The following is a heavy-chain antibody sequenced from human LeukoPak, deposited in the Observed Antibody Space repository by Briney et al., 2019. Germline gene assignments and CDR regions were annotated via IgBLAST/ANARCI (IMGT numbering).Heavy chain of an antibody. V-gene: IGHV3-30-3*01. Sequence: GGSLRLSCAASGFTFSSYAMHWVRQAPGKGLEWVAVISYDGSNKYYADSVKGRFTISRDNSKNTLYPQMNSLRAEDTAVYYCARGSQYSSSWYGAFDYWGQGTLVTVSS. CDR3: ARGSQYSSSWYGAFDY. D-gene: IGHD6-13*01. J-gene: IGHJ4*02. CDR2: ISYDGSNK. CDR1: GFTFSSYA.